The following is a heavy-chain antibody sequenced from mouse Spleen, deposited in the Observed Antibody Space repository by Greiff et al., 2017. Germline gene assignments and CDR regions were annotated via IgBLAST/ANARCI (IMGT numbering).Heavy chain of an antibody. V-gene: IGHV5-9-3*01. J-gene: IGHJ1*01. D-gene: IGHD1-2*01. CDR2: ISSGGSYT. CDR3: ARHDTAYFDV. CDR1: GFTFSSYA. Sequence: EVQVVESGGGLVKPGGSLKLSCAASGFTFSSYAMSWVRQTPEKRLEWVATISSGGSYTYYPDSVKGRFTISRDNAKNTLYLQMSSLRSEDTAMYYCARHDTAYFDVWGAGTTVTVSS.